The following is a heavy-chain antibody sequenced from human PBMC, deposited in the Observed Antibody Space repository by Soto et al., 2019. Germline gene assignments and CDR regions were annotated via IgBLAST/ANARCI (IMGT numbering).Heavy chain of an antibody. CDR1: GYTFTIYA. J-gene: IGHJ6*02. CDR2: INAGNGNT. Sequence: ASVKVSCKASGYTFTIYAMHWVRQAPGQRLEWMGRINAGNGNTKYSQKFQGRVTITRDTSATTAYMELSSLRSEDTAVYYCARDNRLRATITPKQQLPYGMDVWGQGTTVTVSS. CDR3: ARDNRLRATITPKQQLPYGMDV. D-gene: IGHD6-13*01. V-gene: IGHV1-3*01.